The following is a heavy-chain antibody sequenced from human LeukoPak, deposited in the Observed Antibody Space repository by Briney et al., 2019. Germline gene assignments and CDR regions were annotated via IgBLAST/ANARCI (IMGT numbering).Heavy chain of an antibody. CDR1: GGSISSSGYY. Sequence: SETLSLTCTVSGGSISSSGYYWSWIRQPPGKGLEWIGEINHSGSTNYNPSPKSRVTISVDTSKNQFSLKLSSVTAADTAVYYCARDFRVLAVTTSPGFYYWGQGTLVTVSS. CDR3: ARDFRVLAVTTSPGFYY. D-gene: IGHD4-17*01. J-gene: IGHJ4*02. CDR2: INHSGST. V-gene: IGHV4-39*07.